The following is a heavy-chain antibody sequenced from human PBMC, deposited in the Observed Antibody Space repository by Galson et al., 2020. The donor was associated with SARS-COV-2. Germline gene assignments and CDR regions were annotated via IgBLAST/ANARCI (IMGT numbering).Heavy chain of an antibody. D-gene: IGHD3-22*01. CDR1: GFTLSSYA. CDR3: ARDGSYYYDSSGYSVFDY. CDR2: ISYDGSNK. Sequence: GESLKISCAASGFTLSSYAMHWVRQAPGKGLEWVAVISYDGSNKYYADSVKGRFTISRDNSKNTLYLQMNSLRAEDTAVYYCARDGSYYYDSSGYSVFDYGGQGTLVTVSS. V-gene: IGHV3-30*04. J-gene: IGHJ4*02.